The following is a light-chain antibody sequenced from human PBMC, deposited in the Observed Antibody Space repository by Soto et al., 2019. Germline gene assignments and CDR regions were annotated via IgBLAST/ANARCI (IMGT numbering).Light chain of an antibody. CDR3: QQRYRAST. V-gene: IGKV1-39*01. CDR1: QFISNY. J-gene: IGKJ2*01. Sequence: DIPMTQSPSSLSASVGDRVTFTCRASQFISNYLNWYQQKPGKAPKLLIYAASHLRSGVPSRFSGSASGTDFTLTISRLQPEDFATSDCQQRYRASTFGQGTRLEIK. CDR2: AAS.